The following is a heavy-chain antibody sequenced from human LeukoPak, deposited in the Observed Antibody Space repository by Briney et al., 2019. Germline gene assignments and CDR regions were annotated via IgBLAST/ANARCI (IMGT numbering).Heavy chain of an antibody. J-gene: IGHJ4*02. V-gene: IGHV3-23*01. CDR3: AKSPGSRSYPHYFDY. CDR2: ISSSAGST. CDR1: GLTFSNYD. D-gene: IGHD3-10*01. Sequence: PGGSLRLSCAASGLTFSNYDMSWVRQAPEKGLEWVSAISSSAGSTYYADSVKGRFTISRDNSKDTLYLQMNSLRAEDTAVYYCAKSPGSRSYPHYFDYWGQGTLVTVSS.